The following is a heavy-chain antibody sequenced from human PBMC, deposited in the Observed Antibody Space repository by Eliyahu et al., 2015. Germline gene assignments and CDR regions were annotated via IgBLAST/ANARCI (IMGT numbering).Heavy chain of an antibody. CDR3: AHRPGNWNAALNWFDP. CDR2: IYWDDDK. V-gene: IGHV2-5*02. J-gene: IGHJ5*02. CDR1: GFXLSTXGVG. Sequence: QITLKESGPTLVKPTQTLTLTCTFSGFXLSTXGVGVGWIRQPPGQALEWLALIYWDDDKRYSPSLKSRLTITKDTSKNQVVLTMTNMDPVDTATYYCAHRPGNWNAALNWFDPWGQGTLVTVSS. D-gene: IGHD1-20*01.